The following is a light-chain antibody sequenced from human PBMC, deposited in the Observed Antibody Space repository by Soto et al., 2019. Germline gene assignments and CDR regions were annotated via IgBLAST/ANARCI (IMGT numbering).Light chain of an antibody. CDR1: SANIGHNY. V-gene: IGLV1-47*01. Sequence: QSVLTQPPSASGTPGQKVTISCSGSSANIGHNYVYWYQLLPGTAPKLLIFKNSERPSAVPDRFSGAKSGTSASLAISGLRSEDEADYYCATWDDSLRGVAFGGGTQLTVL. CDR3: ATWDDSLRGVA. J-gene: IGLJ2*01. CDR2: KNS.